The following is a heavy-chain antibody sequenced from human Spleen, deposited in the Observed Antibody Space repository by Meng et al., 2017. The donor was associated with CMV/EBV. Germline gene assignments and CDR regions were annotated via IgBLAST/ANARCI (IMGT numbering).Heavy chain of an antibody. CDR1: GYTFTGHY. J-gene: IGHJ5*02. D-gene: IGHD2-15*01. Sequence: ASVKVSCKASGYTFTGHYMHWVRQAPGQGLEWMGWINPNSGGTNYAQKFQDRVTMTRDTSIRTAYMDLSGLRSDDTAIYYCARELDDLGGFCSDISSCSWFDPWGQGTLVTVSS. CDR2: INPNSGGT. V-gene: IGHV1-2*02. CDR3: ARELDDLGGFCSDISSCSWFDP.